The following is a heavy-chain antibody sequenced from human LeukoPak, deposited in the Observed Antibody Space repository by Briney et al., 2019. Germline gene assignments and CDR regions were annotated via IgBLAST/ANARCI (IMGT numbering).Heavy chain of an antibody. J-gene: IGHJ3*02. D-gene: IGHD3-10*01. V-gene: IGHV1-18*01. CDR1: GYTXTSYG. CDR2: TSAYNGNT. Sequence: ASLKVSCKASGYTXTSYGISGVRQAPGQGLEWMGWTSAYNGNTNYAQKLHGRVTMTTDTSTSTAYMELRSLRSDDTAVYYCARVGRYVLLWFGELPGWAFDIWGQGTMVTVSS. CDR3: ARVGRYVLLWFGELPGWAFDI.